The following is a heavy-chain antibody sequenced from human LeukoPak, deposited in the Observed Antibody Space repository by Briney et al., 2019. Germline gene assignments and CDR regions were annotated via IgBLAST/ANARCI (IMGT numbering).Heavy chain of an antibody. CDR3: AILGYAVDY. Sequence: SETLSLTCTVSGGSINNHYWSWVRQPPGKGLEWIGDISYSGSTNYNPSLKSRVTMSVDTSKNQFSLKLSSVTAADTAVYYCAILGYAVDYWGQGTLVTVSS. CDR1: GGSINNHY. J-gene: IGHJ4*02. D-gene: IGHD2-2*01. V-gene: IGHV4-59*11. CDR2: ISYSGST.